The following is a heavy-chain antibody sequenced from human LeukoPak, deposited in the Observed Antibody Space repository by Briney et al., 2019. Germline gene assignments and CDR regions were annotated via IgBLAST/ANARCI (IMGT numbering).Heavy chain of an antibody. CDR1: GDSITRSHW. J-gene: IGHJ4*02. V-gene: IGHV4-4*02. CDR2: VYLSGST. D-gene: IGHD1-1*01. Sequence: PSETLSLTCAVSGDSITRSHWWSWVRQPPGKGLEWIGEVYLSGSTNYNPSLKSRVTISIDQSKNQYSLKLRSVTAADTAVYYCARNWNDGRFDYWGQGTLVTVSS. CDR3: ARNWNDGRFDY.